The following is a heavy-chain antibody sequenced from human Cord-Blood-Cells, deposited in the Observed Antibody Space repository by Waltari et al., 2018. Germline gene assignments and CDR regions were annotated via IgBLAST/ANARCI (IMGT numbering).Heavy chain of an antibody. CDR1: GYTFTSYY. J-gene: IGHJ6*02. Sequence: QVQLVQSGAEVKKPGASVKVSCKASGYTFTSYYMHWVRQAPGQGLEWMGIINPSGGSTSYAQKFQGRVTMTRDTSTSTVYMELSSLRSEDTAVYYCARDRALYSSGWYYYYGMDVWGQGTTVTVSS. V-gene: IGHV1-46*01. D-gene: IGHD6-19*01. CDR2: INPSGGST. CDR3: ARDRALYSSGWYYYYGMDV.